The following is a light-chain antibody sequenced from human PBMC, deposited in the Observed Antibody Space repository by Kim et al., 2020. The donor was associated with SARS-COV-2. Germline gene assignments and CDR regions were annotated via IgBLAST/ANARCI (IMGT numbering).Light chain of an antibody. CDR1: NSDIGGYNF. Sequence: QSALTQPPSASGSPGQPVTISCTGTNSDIGGYNFVSWYQQHPGKAPKLMIYEVTQRPSGVPDRFSGSKSGNTASLTVSGLQDEDEADYYCSSYAGSNNLIFGGGTQLTVL. CDR3: SSYAGSNNLI. J-gene: IGLJ2*01. CDR2: EVT. V-gene: IGLV2-8*01.